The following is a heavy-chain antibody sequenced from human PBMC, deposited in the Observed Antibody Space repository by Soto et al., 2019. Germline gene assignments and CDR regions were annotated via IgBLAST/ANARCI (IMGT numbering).Heavy chain of an antibody. CDR3: AKDRGTIFGVVNDAFDI. Sequence: QVQLVQSGAEVKKPGSSVKVSCKASGGSFTNFAISWVRQAPGQGLAWMGGIIPVFGTTKYAERFQDRVTMTADESTNTAYLDLSSLRSEDTAMYYCAKDRGTIFGVVNDAFDIWGQGTMVTVSS. CDR1: GGSFTNFA. V-gene: IGHV1-69*01. D-gene: IGHD3-3*01. CDR2: IIPVFGTT. J-gene: IGHJ3*02.